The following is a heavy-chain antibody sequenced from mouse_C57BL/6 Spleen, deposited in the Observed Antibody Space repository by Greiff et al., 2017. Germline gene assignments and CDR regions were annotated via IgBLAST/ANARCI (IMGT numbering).Heavy chain of an antibody. Sequence: VQLQQPGPELVKPGASVKLSCKASGYTFTSYWMHWVKQRPGRGLEWIGRIDPNSGGTKYNEKFKSKATLTVDKPSSTAYMQLRRLTSEDAAVYYCARGVATVGECYAMDYWGQGTSVTVSS. D-gene: IGHD1-1*01. J-gene: IGHJ4*01. CDR2: IDPNSGGT. CDR1: GYTFTSYW. V-gene: IGHV1-72*01. CDR3: ARGVATVGECYAMDY.